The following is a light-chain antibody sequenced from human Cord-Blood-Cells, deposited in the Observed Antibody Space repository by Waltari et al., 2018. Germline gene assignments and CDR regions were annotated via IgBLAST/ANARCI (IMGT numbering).Light chain of an antibody. V-gene: IGKV1-5*01. CDR1: QSISSW. J-gene: IGKJ3*01. CDR3: QQYNSPFT. CDR2: DAS. Sequence: DIQMTQSPSTLSASVGDRVTITCRASQSISSWLAWYQQKPGKAPKPLIYDASSLESGVPSRFSGSGSGTEFTLTISSLRPDDFATYYCQQYNSPFTFGPGTKVDIK.